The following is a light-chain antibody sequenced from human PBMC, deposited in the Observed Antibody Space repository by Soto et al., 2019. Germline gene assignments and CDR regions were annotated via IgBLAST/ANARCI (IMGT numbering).Light chain of an antibody. Sequence: DMQMTQSPSSVSASVGDRVTITCRASQGISGWLAWYQQKPGKAPKLLIYAASTLQSGVPSRFSGSGSRTDFTLTISSLQPEDFATYYCQQASSFLFTFGPGTKVDIK. CDR3: QQASSFLFT. J-gene: IGKJ3*01. CDR2: AAS. CDR1: QGISGW. V-gene: IGKV1-12*02.